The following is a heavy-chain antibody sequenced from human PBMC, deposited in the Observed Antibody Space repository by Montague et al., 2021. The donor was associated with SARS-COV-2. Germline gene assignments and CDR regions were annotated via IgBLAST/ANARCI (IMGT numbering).Heavy chain of an antibody. CDR3: ARIPVGSKYYFDF. CDR1: GDSVSSNLAT. J-gene: IGHJ4*02. D-gene: IGHD2-2*01. V-gene: IGHV6-1*01. Sequence: CAISGDSVSSNLATWNWIRQSPSRGLEWLGRTYYRSKWYNDYAESVKSRITIDPDTSKHQFSLHLNSVTPEDTAVYYCARIPVGSKYYFDFSGQGTLVTVSS. CDR2: TYYRSKWYN.